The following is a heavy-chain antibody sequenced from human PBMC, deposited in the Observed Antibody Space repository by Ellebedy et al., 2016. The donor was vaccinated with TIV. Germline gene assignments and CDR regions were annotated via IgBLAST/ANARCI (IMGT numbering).Heavy chain of an antibody. V-gene: IGHV4-38-2*01. J-gene: IGHJ4*02. CDR1: GFTFSDYY. CDR2: IYYSGST. CDR3: ASSGENDFDWLLGG. Sequence: ESLKISCAASGFTFSDYYMSWIRQPPGKGLEWIGSIYYSGSTYYNPSLKSRVIISVDTSKDQFSLKLSSVTAADTAVYYCASSGENDFDWLLGGWGQGTLVTVSS. D-gene: IGHD3-9*01.